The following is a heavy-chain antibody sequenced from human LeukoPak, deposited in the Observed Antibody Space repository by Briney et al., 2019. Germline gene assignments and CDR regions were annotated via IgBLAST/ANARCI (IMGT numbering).Heavy chain of an antibody. Sequence: ASVKVSCKASGFTFTAYGINWMRQAPGQGLEWMGWISAYNGDTKYAQKVQGRVSMTTDTSTNTAYMEVRSLRADDAAVYYCARLGRYHLFSYMDVWGKGTTVTVSS. V-gene: IGHV1-18*01. D-gene: IGHD1-26*01. CDR3: ARLGRYHLFSYMDV. CDR1: GFTFTAYG. J-gene: IGHJ6*03. CDR2: ISAYNGDT.